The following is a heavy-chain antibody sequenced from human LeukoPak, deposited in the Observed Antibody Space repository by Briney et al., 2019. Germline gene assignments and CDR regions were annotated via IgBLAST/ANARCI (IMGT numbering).Heavy chain of an antibody. CDR2: IYTSGST. Sequence: SETLSLTCTVSGGFISSYYWSWIRQPAGKGLEWIGRIYTSGSTNYNPSLKSRVTMSVDTSKNQFSLKLRSVTAADTAVYYCARDWDGYKGGYYFDYWGQGTLVTVSS. D-gene: IGHD5-24*01. J-gene: IGHJ4*02. CDR3: ARDWDGYKGGYYFDY. V-gene: IGHV4-4*07. CDR1: GGFISSYY.